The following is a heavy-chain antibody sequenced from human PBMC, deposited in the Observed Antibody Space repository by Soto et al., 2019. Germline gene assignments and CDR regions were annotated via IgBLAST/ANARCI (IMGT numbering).Heavy chain of an antibody. CDR1: GGSLSSGDYY. CDR3: ARRGSTVTTLTDY. D-gene: IGHD4-17*01. V-gene: IGHV4-30-4*01. J-gene: IGHJ4*02. CDR2: IYYSGST. Sequence: QVQLQESGPGLVKPSQTLSLTCTVSGGSLSSGDYYWSWIRQPPGKGLEWIGYIYYSGSTYYNPSLKSRVTISVDTSKNQFSLKLSSVTAADTAVYYCARRGSTVTTLTDYWGQGTLVTVSS.